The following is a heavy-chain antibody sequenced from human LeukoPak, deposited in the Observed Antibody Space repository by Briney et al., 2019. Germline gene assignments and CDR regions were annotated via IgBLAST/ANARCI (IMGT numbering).Heavy chain of an antibody. J-gene: IGHJ4*02. CDR1: GFTVSSNY. Sequence: GGSLRLSCAASGFTVSSNYMSWVRQAPGKGLEWVSAISGSGGSTYYADSVKGRFTISRDNSKNTLYLQMNSLRAEDTAVYYCAKSSSSWYDSTDYWGQGTLVTVSS. V-gene: IGHV3-23*01. CDR2: ISGSGGST. D-gene: IGHD6-13*01. CDR3: AKSSSSWYDSTDY.